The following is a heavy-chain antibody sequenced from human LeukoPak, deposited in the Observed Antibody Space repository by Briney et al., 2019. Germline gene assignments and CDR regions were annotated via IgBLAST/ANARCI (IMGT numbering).Heavy chain of an antibody. D-gene: IGHD3-10*01. CDR1: GYTFTSYD. Sequence: GASVKVSCKASGYTFTSYDINWVRQATGQGLEWMGWMNPNSGNTGYAQKFQGRVTMTRNASISTAYMELSSLRSEDTAVYYCARIYGYYYGSGSYDWGQGTLVTVSS. CDR3: ARIYGYYYGSGSYD. CDR2: MNPNSGNT. J-gene: IGHJ4*02. V-gene: IGHV1-8*01.